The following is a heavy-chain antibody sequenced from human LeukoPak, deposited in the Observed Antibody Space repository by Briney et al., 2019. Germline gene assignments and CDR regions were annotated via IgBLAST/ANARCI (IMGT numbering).Heavy chain of an antibody. J-gene: IGHJ4*02. Sequence: GGSLRLSCAGSGFIFNNYAMHWVRQPPGKGLEWVSGISWNSGSIDYADSVKGRFTISRDNAKNSLYLQMNSPRVEDTAFYYCAKDNRRHYTSGPNPDSLHWGQGALVTVSS. V-gene: IGHV3-9*01. CDR3: AKDNRRHYTSGPNPDSLH. CDR2: ISWNSGSI. CDR1: GFIFNNYA. D-gene: IGHD6-19*01.